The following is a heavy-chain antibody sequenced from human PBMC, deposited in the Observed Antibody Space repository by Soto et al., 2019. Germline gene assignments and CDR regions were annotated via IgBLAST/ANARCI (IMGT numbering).Heavy chain of an antibody. J-gene: IGHJ6*03. CDR2: IYSGGST. CDR1: GFTVSSNY. D-gene: IGHD4-17*01. Sequence: GGSLRLSCAASGFTVSSNYMSWVRQAPGKGLEWVSVIYSGGSTYYADSVKGRFTISRHNSKNTLYLQMNSLRAEDTAVYYCARVGDYGYYYYYMDVWGKGTTVTVSS. V-gene: IGHV3-53*04. CDR3: ARVGDYGYYYYYMDV.